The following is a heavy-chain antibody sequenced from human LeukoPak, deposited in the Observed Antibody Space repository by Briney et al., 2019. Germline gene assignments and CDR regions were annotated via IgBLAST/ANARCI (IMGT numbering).Heavy chain of an antibody. Sequence: ASVKVSCKASGGTFSTYVISWVRQAPGQGLEWMGWISAYNGNTNYAQKLQGRVTMTTDTSTSTAYMELRSLRSDDTAVYYCARDPAAYCSGGSCYPDYWGQGTLVTVSS. CDR1: GGTFSTYV. V-gene: IGHV1-18*01. J-gene: IGHJ4*02. D-gene: IGHD2-15*01. CDR2: ISAYNGNT. CDR3: ARDPAAYCSGGSCYPDY.